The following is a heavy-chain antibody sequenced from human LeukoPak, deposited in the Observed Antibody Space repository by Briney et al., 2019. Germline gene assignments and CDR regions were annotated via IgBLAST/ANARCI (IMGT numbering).Heavy chain of an antibody. CDR1: GFTFSSYD. CDR2: ISRSGGTI. V-gene: IGHV3-23*01. J-gene: IGHJ4*02. D-gene: IGHD2-15*01. Sequence: GGSLRLSCAASGFTFSSYDMNWIRQAPGKGLEWVSFISRSGGTIYYADSVKGRFTISRDNSKSTLYLQMNSLRAEDTAVYYCAKRGYCSGGSCSSGSPLYYFDSWGQGTLVTVSS. CDR3: AKRGYCSGGSCSSGSPLYYFDS.